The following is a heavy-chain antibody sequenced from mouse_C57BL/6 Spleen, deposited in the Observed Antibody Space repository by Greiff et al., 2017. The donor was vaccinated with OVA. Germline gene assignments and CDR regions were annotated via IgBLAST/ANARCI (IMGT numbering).Heavy chain of an antibody. CDR1: GYTFTSYG. CDR2: IYPRSGNT. V-gene: IGHV1-81*01. J-gene: IGHJ4*01. Sequence: VQVVESGAELARPGASVKLSCKASGYTFTSYGISWVKQRTGQGLEWIGEIYPRSGNTYYNEKFKGKATLTADKSSSTAYMELRSLTSEDSAVYFCARDEDNYYGDAMDYWGQGTSVTVSS. D-gene: IGHD1-1*01. CDR3: ARDEDNYYGDAMDY.